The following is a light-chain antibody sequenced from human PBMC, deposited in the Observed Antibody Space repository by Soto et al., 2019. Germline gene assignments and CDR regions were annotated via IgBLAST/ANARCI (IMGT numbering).Light chain of an antibody. Sequence: EIVLTQSPGTLSLSPGDRATLSCRASQSVSGTNLAWYQQKPGQPPRLLIYGAASRATGIPDRFSGSGSGTDFILTISRLESEDFAVYYCQQYDSSVWTFGQGPQVEVK. V-gene: IGKV3-20*01. CDR1: QSVSGTN. CDR2: GAA. CDR3: QQYDSSVWT. J-gene: IGKJ1*01.